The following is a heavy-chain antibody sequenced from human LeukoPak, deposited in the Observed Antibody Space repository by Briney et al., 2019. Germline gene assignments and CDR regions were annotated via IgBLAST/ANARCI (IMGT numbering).Heavy chain of an antibody. CDR1: GGSFSSPY. V-gene: IGHV4-59*11. CDR2: ISYIGST. J-gene: IGHJ3*02. CDR3: VRDPTTVTKGLDI. Sequence: SETLSLTCTVSGGSFSSPYWSWIRQPPGKGLEWIGYISYIGSTNYNPSLKSRVTISVDTSKNQFSLRLSSVTAADTAVYYCVRDPTTVTKGLDIWGQGTMVTVSS. D-gene: IGHD4-17*01.